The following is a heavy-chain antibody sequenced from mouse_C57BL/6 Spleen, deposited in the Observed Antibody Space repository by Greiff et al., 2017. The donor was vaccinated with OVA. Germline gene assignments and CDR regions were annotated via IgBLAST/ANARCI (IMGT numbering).Heavy chain of an antibody. J-gene: IGHJ2*01. D-gene: IGHD2-12*01. V-gene: IGHV1-50*01. CDR2: IDPSDSYT. CDR3: ARRGYYSDY. CDR1: GYTFTSYW. Sequence: QVQLQQPGAELVKPGASVKLSCKASGYTFTSYWMQWVKQRPGQGLEWIGEIDPSDSYTNYNQKVKGKATLTVDTSSSTAYMQLSSLTSVDSAVYYGARRGYYSDYWGQGTTLTVSS.